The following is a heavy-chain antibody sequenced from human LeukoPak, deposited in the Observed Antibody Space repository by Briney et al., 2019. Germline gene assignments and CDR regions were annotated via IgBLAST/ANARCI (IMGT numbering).Heavy chain of an antibody. CDR2: VNPNSGGT. CDR1: GYTFTGYY. Sequence: ASVKVSCKASGYTFTGYYMHWVRQAPGQGLEWMGWVNPNSGGTNYAQKFQGRVTMTRDTSISTAYMELSRLRSDDTAVHYCARGGTGAGYFDYWGQGTLVTVSS. CDR3: ARGGTGAGYFDY. V-gene: IGHV1-2*02. J-gene: IGHJ4*02. D-gene: IGHD6-19*01.